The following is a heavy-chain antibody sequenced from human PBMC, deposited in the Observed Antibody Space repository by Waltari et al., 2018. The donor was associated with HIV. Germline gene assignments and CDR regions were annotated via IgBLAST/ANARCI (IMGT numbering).Heavy chain of an antibody. J-gene: IGHJ4*02. CDR3: ARISVTYCGGDCSYFDY. Sequence: QVQLVQSGGGVVQPGRSLRLSCAASGFTFNNYRLHWVRQAPGKGLEWGAVRWLNGSNKYYADSVKGRFTISRDNSKNTLYLQMNTLRVEDTAVYYCARISVTYCGGDCSYFDYWGQGTLVTVSS. V-gene: IGHV3-33*01. D-gene: IGHD2-21*02. CDR1: GFTFNNYR. CDR2: RWLNGSNK.